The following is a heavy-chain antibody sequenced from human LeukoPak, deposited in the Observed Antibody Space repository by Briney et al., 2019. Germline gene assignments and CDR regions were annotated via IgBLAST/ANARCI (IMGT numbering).Heavy chain of an antibody. D-gene: IGHD3-22*01. J-gene: IGHJ3*01. Sequence: SETLSLTCTVSGGSISSYHWSWIRQPPGKGLEWIGYIGYSGSTNYNPSLKSRVTISVDTSKNQFSLKVSSVTAADTAVYYCARDGRYESSGYYKNEFVFWGQGTMVTVSS. CDR2: IGYSGST. CDR3: ARDGRYESSGYYKNEFVF. V-gene: IGHV4-59*01. CDR1: GGSISSYH.